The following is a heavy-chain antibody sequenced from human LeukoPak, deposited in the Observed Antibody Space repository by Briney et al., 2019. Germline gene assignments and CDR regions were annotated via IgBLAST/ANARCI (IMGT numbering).Heavy chain of an antibody. CDR1: GYRLKNYL. CDR2: ISSSDSDI. CDR3: ARQEYCSGGSCHTWFDP. Sequence: GESLKISCKGSGYRLKNYLIGRVGQMPGKGLEWIGIISSSDSDIRYSPSFQGQVTISADKSISTAYLQWSSLKASDTAMYYCARQEYCSGGSCHTWFDPWGQGTLVTVSS. D-gene: IGHD2-15*01. J-gene: IGHJ5*02. V-gene: IGHV5-51*01.